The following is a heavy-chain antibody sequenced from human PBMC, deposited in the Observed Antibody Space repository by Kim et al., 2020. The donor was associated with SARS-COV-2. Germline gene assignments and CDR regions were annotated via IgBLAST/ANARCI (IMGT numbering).Heavy chain of an antibody. D-gene: IGHD3-3*01. CDR1: GFNFNSKG. V-gene: IGHV3-9*01. J-gene: IGHJ4*02. CDR3: ARDFERGDDFWSGFGL. Sequence: GGSLRLSCAASGFNFNSKGMHWVRQAPGQGLEWVSGISRNSGSVGYADPVKGRFTIVRDNTKNSLYLQRNSRITEATAFYYCARDFERGDDFWSGFGLWGQRTVVTVPS. CDR2: ISRNSGSV.